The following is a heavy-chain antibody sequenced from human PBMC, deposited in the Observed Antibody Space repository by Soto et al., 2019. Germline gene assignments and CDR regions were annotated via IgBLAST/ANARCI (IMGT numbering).Heavy chain of an antibody. D-gene: IGHD4-17*01. CDR1: GYSFTSYW. CDR3: ARHGYGDYRYYYYGMDF. V-gene: IGHV5-10-1*01. J-gene: IGHJ6*02. CDR2: IDPSDSYT. Sequence: PGESLKISCKGSGYSFTSYWISWVRQMPGKGLEWMGRIDPSDSYTNYSPSFQGHVTISADKSISTAYLQWSSLKASDTAMYYCARHGYGDYRYYYYGMDFWGQGTTVTVSS.